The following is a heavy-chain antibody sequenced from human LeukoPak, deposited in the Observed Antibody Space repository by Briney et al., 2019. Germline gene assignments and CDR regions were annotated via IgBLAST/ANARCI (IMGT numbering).Heavy chain of an antibody. V-gene: IGHV3-21*01. CDR2: ISSSSSYI. J-gene: IGHJ4*02. CDR1: GFTFSSYS. D-gene: IGHD3-16*01. Sequence: GGSLRLSCAASGFTFSSYSMNWVRQAPGKGLEWVSSISSSSSYIYYADSVKGRFTISGDNAKNSLYLQMNSLRAEDTAVYYCARGELALFPFDYWGQGTLVTVSS. CDR3: ARGELALFPFDY.